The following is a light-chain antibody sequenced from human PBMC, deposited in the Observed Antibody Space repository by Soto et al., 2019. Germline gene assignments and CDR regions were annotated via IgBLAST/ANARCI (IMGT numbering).Light chain of an antibody. V-gene: IGKV1-39*01. CDR1: QSISSY. Sequence: DIQMTQSPSSLSASVGDRVTITCRANQSISSYLNWYQQKPGKAPKLLIYAASSLQSGVPSRFSGSGSGTDFTLTISSLQPEDFATYYCQHSYITPHTFGQGTRLEIK. J-gene: IGKJ5*01. CDR2: AAS. CDR3: QHSYITPHT.